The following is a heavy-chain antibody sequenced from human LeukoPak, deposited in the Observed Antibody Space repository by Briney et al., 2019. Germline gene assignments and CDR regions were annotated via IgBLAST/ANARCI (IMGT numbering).Heavy chain of an antibody. CDR3: ARGMPYDFWSGYYGGECYFDY. CDR2: ISDSGGRT. D-gene: IGHD3-3*01. CDR1: GITLSNYG. Sequence: PGGSLRLSCAVSGITLSNYGMSWVRQAPGKGLEWVAGISDSGGRTNYADSVKGRFTISRDNPKNTLYLQMNSLRAEDTAVYYCARGMPYDFWSGYYGGECYFDYWGQGTLVTVSS. V-gene: IGHV3-23*01. J-gene: IGHJ4*02.